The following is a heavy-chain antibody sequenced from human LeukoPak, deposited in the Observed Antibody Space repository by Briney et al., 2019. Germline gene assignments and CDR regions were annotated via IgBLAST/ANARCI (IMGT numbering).Heavy chain of an antibody. CDR3: AKDLARGYSYGWPDY. D-gene: IGHD5-18*01. CDR2: ISYDGSNK. J-gene: IGHJ4*02. CDR1: GFTFSSYG. V-gene: IGHV3-30*18. Sequence: GGSLRLSCAASGFTFSSYGMHWVRQAPGKGLEWVAVISYDGSNKYYADSVKGRFTISRDNSKNTLYLQMNSLRAEDTAVYYCAKDLARGYSYGWPDYWGQGTLVTVSS.